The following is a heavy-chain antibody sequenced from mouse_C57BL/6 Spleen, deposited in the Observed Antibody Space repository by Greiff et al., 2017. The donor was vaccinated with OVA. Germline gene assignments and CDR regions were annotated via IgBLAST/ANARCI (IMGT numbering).Heavy chain of an antibody. V-gene: IGHV1-82*01. CDR2: IYPGDGDT. CDR3: AAIYYEGSWFAD. D-gene: IGHD2-4*01. CDR1: GYAFSSSW. Sequence: QVQLQQSGPELVKPGASVKISCKASGYAFSSSWMNWVKQRPGKGLEWIGRIYPGDGDTNYNGKFKGKATLTADKSSSTAYMQLSSLTSEDSAVYFCAAIYYEGSWFADWGQGTLVTVSA. J-gene: IGHJ3*01.